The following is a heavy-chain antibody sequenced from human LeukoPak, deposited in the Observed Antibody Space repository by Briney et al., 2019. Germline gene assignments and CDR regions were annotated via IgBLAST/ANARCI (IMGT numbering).Heavy chain of an antibody. J-gene: IGHJ6*02. CDR2: INHSGST. CDR1: GGSFSGYY. V-gene: IGHV4-34*01. Sequence: SETLSLTCAVYGGSFSGYYWSWIRQPPGKGLEWSGEINHSGSTNYNPSLKSRVTISVDKSKNQFSLKLSSVTAADTAVYYCARARGYCSSTSCYRYGMDVWGQGTTVTVSS. CDR3: ARARGYCSSTSCYRYGMDV. D-gene: IGHD2-2*01.